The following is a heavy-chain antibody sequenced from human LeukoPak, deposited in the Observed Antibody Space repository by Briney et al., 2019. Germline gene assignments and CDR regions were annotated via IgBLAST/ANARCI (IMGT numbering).Heavy chain of an antibody. D-gene: IGHD4-23*01. CDR1: GFSFSIYY. Sequence: PGGSLRLSCVASGFSFSIYYMNWVRQAPGKGLEWLSHITGNSDTIYYADSVKGRFTVSRDNAKNSLYLQMTSLRAEDTAVYYCVRDSTVGVDCWGQGTLVTVS. V-gene: IGHV3-48*01. CDR3: VRDSTVGVDC. J-gene: IGHJ4*02. CDR2: ITGNSDTI.